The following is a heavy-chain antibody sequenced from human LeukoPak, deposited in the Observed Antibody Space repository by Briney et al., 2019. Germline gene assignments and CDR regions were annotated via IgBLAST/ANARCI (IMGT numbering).Heavy chain of an antibody. V-gene: IGHV1-46*01. CDR2: VNPTDGGT. CDR3: ARDLAAMIPHGFDL. J-gene: IGHJ3*01. D-gene: IGHD5-18*01. Sequence: EXMXSVNPTDGGTTFAQKFQGRVALPCDTSTSTVYMELSSLRSDDTAVYYCARDLAAMIPHGFDLWGQGTVVTVSS.